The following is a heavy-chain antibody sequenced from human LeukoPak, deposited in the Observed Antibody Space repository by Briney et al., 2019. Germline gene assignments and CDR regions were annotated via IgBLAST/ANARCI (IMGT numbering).Heavy chain of an antibody. V-gene: IGHV3-74*01. J-gene: IGHJ4*02. CDR2: INSDGRST. CDR3: ARDDILTYANFDY. Sequence: GGSLRLSCAASGFTYSSYWMHWVRQAPGKGLVWVSRINSDGRSTTYADSVKGRLTISRDNAKNTLHLQMNSLRAEDTAVYYCARDDILTYANFDYWGQGTLVTVSS. CDR1: GFTYSSYW. D-gene: IGHD3-9*01.